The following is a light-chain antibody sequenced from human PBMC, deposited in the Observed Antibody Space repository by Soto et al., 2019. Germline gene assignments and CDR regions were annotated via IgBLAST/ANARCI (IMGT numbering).Light chain of an antibody. CDR3: QQYGSSPWT. V-gene: IGKV3-20*01. CDR1: QSVSSSY. Sequence: EIVLTQSPGTLSLSPGERATLSCRASQSVSSSYLAWYQQKPGQAPRLLIYGAASRATGIPDRFSGSGSGTDFTLTISRLEPEDSAVYYCQQYGSSPWTFGQGTKGEIK. J-gene: IGKJ1*01. CDR2: GAA.